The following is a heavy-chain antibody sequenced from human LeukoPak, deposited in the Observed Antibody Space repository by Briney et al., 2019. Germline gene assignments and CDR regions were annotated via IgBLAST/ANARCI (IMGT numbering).Heavy chain of an antibody. CDR3: ATISGNFDYFDY. Sequence: GGSLRLSCATSGFTFSTYWMHWVRQVPGKGLVWVARIKGDGSSTRHADSMKGRFTISRDNAKNTLYLQMNSLRAEDTAVYYCATISGNFDYFDYWGQGTLVTVSS. V-gene: IGHV3-74*01. J-gene: IGHJ4*02. CDR1: GFTFSTYW. D-gene: IGHD5-12*01. CDR2: IKGDGSST.